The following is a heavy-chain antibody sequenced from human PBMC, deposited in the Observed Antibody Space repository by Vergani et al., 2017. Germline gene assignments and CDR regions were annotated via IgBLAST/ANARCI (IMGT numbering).Heavy chain of an antibody. V-gene: IGHV3-7*01. CDR3: AISRPGDYGEA. Sequence: EVQLVESGGGLVQPGGSLRLSCAASGFTFSSYWMSWVRQAPGKGLAWVANIKQDGSEKYYVDSVKGRFTISRDNAKNSLYLQMNSLRAEDTAVYYCAISRPGDYGEAWGQGTMVTVSS. CDR1: GFTFSSYW. CDR2: IKQDGSEK. D-gene: IGHD4-17*01. J-gene: IGHJ3*01.